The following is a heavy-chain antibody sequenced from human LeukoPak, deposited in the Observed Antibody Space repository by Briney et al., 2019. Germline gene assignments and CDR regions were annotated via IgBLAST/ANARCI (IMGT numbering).Heavy chain of an antibody. CDR1: GYSINSGYN. CDR2: IYHSGST. J-gene: IGHJ5*02. CDR3: ARDLEAAGHNWFDP. V-gene: IGHV4-38-2*02. Sequence: SETLSLTCIVSGYSINSGYNWGWIRQPPGKGLEWIGSIYHSGSTYYNPSLKSRVPISLDTSKNQFSLKLSSVTAADTAVYYCARDLEAAGHNWFDPWGQGTLVTVSS. D-gene: IGHD6-13*01.